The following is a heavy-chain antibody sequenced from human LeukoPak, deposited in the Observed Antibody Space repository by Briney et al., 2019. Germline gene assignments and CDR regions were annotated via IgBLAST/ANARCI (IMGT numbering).Heavy chain of an antibody. CDR1: GFTFDDYA. Sequence: LAGGSLRLSCAASGFTFDDYAMHWVRHAPGKGLKWVSGISWNSATIAYADSVKGRFTISRDNAKNSLYLQMNSLRAEDTALYYCTKGRYARTFDCWGQGTLVTVSS. CDR2: ISWNSATI. J-gene: IGHJ4*02. D-gene: IGHD3-16*02. V-gene: IGHV3-9*01. CDR3: TKGRYARTFDC.